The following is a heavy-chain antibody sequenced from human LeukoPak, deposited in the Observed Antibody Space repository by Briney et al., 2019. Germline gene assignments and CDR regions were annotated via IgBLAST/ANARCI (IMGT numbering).Heavy chain of an antibody. Sequence: KPGGSLRLSCAVSGFTFSSYSMNWVRQAPGKGLEWVSSISSSSYIYYADSVKGRFTISRDNSKNTLFLQMNSLTVEDTAVYYCAKYGNFDHYYDSSGSFDYWGQGTLVTVSS. CDR1: GFTFSSYS. CDR2: ISSSSYI. V-gene: IGHV3-21*04. CDR3: AKYGNFDHYYDSSGSFDY. D-gene: IGHD3-22*01. J-gene: IGHJ4*02.